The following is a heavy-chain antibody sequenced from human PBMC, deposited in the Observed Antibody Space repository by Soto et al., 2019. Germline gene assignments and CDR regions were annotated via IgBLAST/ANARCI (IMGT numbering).Heavy chain of an antibody. CDR1: GFTFSSYA. D-gene: IGHD5-12*01. J-gene: IGHJ4*02. V-gene: IGHV3-30-3*01. CDR3: ALSGYDLGKLTLLNALDY. Sequence: GGSLRLSCAASGFTFSSYAMHWVRQAPGKGLEWVAVISYDGSNKYYADSVKGRFTISRDNSKNTLYLQMNSLRAEDTAVYYCALSGYDLGKLTLLNALDYWGQGTLVTVSS. CDR2: ISYDGSNK.